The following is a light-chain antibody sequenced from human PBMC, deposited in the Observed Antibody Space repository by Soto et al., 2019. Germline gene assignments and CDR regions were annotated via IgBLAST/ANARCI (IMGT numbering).Light chain of an antibody. CDR2: DVT. Sequence: QPVLTQPASVSGSPGQSITISCTGTSSDVGGFNYVSWYQQHPGKAPKLMIYDVTNRPSGVSYRFSGSKSGNTASLTISGLEAEDEADYYCNSYTSGSTYVFGTGTKLTVL. CDR1: SSDVGGFNY. J-gene: IGLJ1*01. CDR3: NSYTSGSTYV. V-gene: IGLV2-14*03.